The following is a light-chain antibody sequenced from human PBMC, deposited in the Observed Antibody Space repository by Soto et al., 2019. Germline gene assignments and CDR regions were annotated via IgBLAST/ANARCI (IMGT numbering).Light chain of an antibody. CDR2: DSS. Sequence: EIVLTQSPGTLSLSPGERATLSCRASQNVDKFLAWYQQRPGQPPRLLIFDSSNRATGVPVRFSGSGSGTVFTRAVGSLERAESAVYFCLQRENWRPNAVGPGTRLEIK. CDR1: QNVDKF. CDR3: LQRENWRPNA. J-gene: IGKJ5*01. V-gene: IGKV3-11*01.